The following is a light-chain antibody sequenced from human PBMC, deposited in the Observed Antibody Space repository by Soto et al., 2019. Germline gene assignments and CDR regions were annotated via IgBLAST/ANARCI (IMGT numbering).Light chain of an antibody. Sequence: DIQMTQSPSTLPASVGDRVTVTCRASQSIRSWLAWYQQKPGKAPKLLIYKASSLESGVPSRFSGSGSGTEFTLTISSLQPDDFATYYCQQYNSYRTFGQGTKVDI. CDR3: QQYNSYRT. CDR2: KAS. J-gene: IGKJ1*01. V-gene: IGKV1-5*03. CDR1: QSIRSW.